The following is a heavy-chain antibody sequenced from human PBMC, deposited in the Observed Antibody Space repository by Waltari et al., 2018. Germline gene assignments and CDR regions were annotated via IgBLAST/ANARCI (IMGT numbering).Heavy chain of an antibody. CDR1: GGSISSYY. J-gene: IGHJ4*02. Sequence: QVQLQESGPGLVKPSETLSLTCTVSGGSISSYYWSWIRQPAGKGLEWIGRIYTSGSTNYNPSLKSRVTMSVDTSKNQFSLKLSSVTAADTAVYYCARDGVYCSSTSCPAPFDYWGQGTLVTVSS. CDR2: IYTSGST. V-gene: IGHV4-4*07. D-gene: IGHD2-2*01. CDR3: ARDGVYCSSTSCPAPFDY.